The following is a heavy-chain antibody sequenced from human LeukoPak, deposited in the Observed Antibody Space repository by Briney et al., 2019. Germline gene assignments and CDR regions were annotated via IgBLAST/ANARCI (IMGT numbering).Heavy chain of an antibody. Sequence: GGSLRLSCAASGFTFSSYNMNWVRQAPGKGLEWVSSISSSGTYIYYADSVQGRFTISRDNAENSLYLQMSSLRVEDTAVYFCARDFFESSGYYYLGHWGQGTLVTVSS. CDR3: ARDFFESSGYYYLGH. J-gene: IGHJ4*02. V-gene: IGHV3-21*01. CDR2: ISSSGTYI. D-gene: IGHD3-22*01. CDR1: GFTFSSYN.